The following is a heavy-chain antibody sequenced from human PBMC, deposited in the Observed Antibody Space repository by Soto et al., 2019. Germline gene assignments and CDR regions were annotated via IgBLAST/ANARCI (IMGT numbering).Heavy chain of an antibody. D-gene: IGHD2-8*01. V-gene: IGHV2-5*01. J-gene: IGHJ4*02. CDR3: AYNGWGPRIY. CDR2: IHWNDDK. CDR1: GFSLSTSGVG. Sequence: QITLKESGPTLVKPTQPLTLTCTFSGFSLSTSGVGVGWIRQPPGKALEWLARIHWNDDKYYRPSLESRPTISKATSKNQVVLTKTNMDPVDTATYSCAYNGWGPRIYWGQGTLVTVSS.